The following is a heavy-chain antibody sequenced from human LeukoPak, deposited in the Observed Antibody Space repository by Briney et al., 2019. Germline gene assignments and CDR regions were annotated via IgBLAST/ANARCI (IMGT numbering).Heavy chain of an antibody. J-gene: IGHJ4*02. CDR1: GFTFSSYA. D-gene: IGHD3-22*01. CDR2: ISYDGSNK. Sequence: PGRSLRLCCAASGFTFSSYAMHWVRQAPGKGLETVAVISYDGSNKYYADSVKGRFTISRDNSKNTLYLQMNSLRAEDTAVYYCARDRDSSGYYLGYWGQGTLVTVSS. CDR3: ARDRDSSGYYLGY. V-gene: IGHV3-30*04.